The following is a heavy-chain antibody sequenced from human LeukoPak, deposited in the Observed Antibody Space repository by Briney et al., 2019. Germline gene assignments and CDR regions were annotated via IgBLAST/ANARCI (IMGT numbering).Heavy chain of an antibody. D-gene: IGHD6-19*01. V-gene: IGHV4-59*01. CDR1: GGSISSYY. J-gene: IGHJ1*01. CDR2: IYYSGST. Sequence: SETLSLTCTVSGGSISSYYWSWIRQPPGKGLEWIGYIYYSGSTNYNPSLKSRVTISVDTPKNQFSLKLSSVTAADTAVYYCARGSTAVAGLKGFGGIFQHWGQGTLVTVSS. CDR3: ARGSTAVAGLKGFGGIFQH.